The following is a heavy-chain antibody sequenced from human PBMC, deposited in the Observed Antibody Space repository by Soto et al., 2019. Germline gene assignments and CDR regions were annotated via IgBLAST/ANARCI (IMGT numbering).Heavy chain of an antibody. CDR1: GYTFTGYY. D-gene: IGHD3-3*01. Sequence: AAVKVSCKACGYTFTGYYMHGVRQAPGQGLEGVGWINPNRGGTNYAQKFQGRGTMTRDTSISTAYMELTRLRSADTAVYYCARGEAITIFGVVISDGMDVWGQGTSVTVSS. CDR3: ARGEAITIFGVVISDGMDV. J-gene: IGHJ6*02. CDR2: INPNRGGT. V-gene: IGHV1-2*02.